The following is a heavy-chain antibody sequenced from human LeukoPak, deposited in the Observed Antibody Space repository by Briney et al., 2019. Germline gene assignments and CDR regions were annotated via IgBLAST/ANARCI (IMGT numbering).Heavy chain of an antibody. D-gene: IGHD4-17*01. V-gene: IGHV3-53*04. CDR1: GFTFSSYA. J-gene: IGHJ4*02. CDR2: IYSGGST. Sequence: GGSLRLSCAASGFTFSSYAMSWVRQAPGKGLEWVSVIYSGGSTYDADSVKGRFTISRHNSKNTLYLQMNSLRAEDTAMYYCARVYGDYFDSWGQGTLVTVSS. CDR3: ARVYGDYFDS.